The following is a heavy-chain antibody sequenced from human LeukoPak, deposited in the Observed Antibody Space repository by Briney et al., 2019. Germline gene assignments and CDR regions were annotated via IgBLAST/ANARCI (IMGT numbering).Heavy chain of an antibody. J-gene: IGHJ4*02. V-gene: IGHV3-33*01. CDR1: GFTFSSYG. CDR3: ARGSRRALHIGVY. CDR2: IWYDGSNN. D-gene: IGHD3-10*01. Sequence: GRSLRLSCAASGFTFSSYGMHWVRQAPGNGLEWVAVIWYDGSNNYYADSVKGRFTISRDNSKNTLYLQMNSLRAEDTAVYYCARGSRRALHIGVYWGQGTLVTVSS.